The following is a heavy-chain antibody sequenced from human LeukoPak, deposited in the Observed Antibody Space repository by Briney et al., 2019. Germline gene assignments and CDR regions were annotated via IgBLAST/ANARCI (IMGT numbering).Heavy chain of an antibody. Sequence: GASVKVSCKASGGTFSSYAISWVRQAPGQGLEWMGGIIPIFGTANYAQKFQGRVTITTDESTSTAYMELSSLRSEDTAVYYCARALMLPLWSGYYNHYYYYMDVWGKGTTVTVSS. J-gene: IGHJ6*03. D-gene: IGHD3-3*01. CDR2: IIPIFGTA. CDR3: ARALMLPLWSGYYNHYYYYMDV. CDR1: GGTFSSYA. V-gene: IGHV1-69*05.